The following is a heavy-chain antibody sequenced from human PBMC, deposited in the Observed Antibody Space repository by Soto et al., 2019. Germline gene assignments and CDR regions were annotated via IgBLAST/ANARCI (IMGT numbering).Heavy chain of an antibody. CDR1: GFTLGSYW. Sequence: EVELVESGGGLVQPGGSLRLSCAASGFTLGSYWMHWVRQAPGKGLVWVSRLSGDGTGTRYADFVKSRFTISGDNAKNTLYLDMNSLGPDDTAVYYCVRGGGGGSFDQWGQGTLVTVSS. V-gene: IGHV3-74*01. J-gene: IGHJ4*02. D-gene: IGHD2-15*01. CDR3: VRGGGGGSFDQ. CDR2: LSGDGTGT.